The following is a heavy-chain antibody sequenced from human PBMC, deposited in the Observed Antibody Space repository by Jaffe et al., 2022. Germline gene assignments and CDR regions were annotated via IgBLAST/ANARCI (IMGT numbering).Heavy chain of an antibody. D-gene: IGHD3-22*01. CDR2: IYSGGST. V-gene: IGHV3-53*04. Sequence: EVQLVESGGGLVQPGGSLRLSCAASGFTVSSNYMSWVRQAPGKGLEWVSVIYSGGSTYYADSVKGRFTISRHNSKNTLYLQMNSLRAEDTAVYYCARGTYYYDSSGYSEAAFDIWGQGTMVTVSS. CDR1: GFTVSSNY. J-gene: IGHJ3*02. CDR3: ARGTYYYDSSGYSEAAFDI.